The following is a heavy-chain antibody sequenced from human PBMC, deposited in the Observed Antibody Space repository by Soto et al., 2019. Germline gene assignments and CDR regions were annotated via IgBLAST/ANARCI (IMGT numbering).Heavy chain of an antibody. CDR1: GGTFSSYA. CDR2: IIPIFGTA. CDR3: ARPRITMVRGVRTPYYYGMDV. D-gene: IGHD3-10*01. Sequence: WASVKVSCKASGGTFSSYAISWVRQAPGQGLEWMGGIIPIFGTANYAQKFQGGVTITADESTSTAYMELSSLRSEDTAVYYCARPRITMVRGVRTPYYYGMDVWGQGTTVTVSS. J-gene: IGHJ6*02. V-gene: IGHV1-69*13.